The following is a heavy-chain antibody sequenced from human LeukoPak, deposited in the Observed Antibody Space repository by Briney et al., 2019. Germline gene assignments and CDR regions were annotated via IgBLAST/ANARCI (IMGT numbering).Heavy chain of an antibody. CDR2: NNHSGGT. Sequence: EPRSLTCAVYGGSFSGYYCSGIRQPPGKGLEWMGVNNHSGGTNYKPSLKSRVTISVDTAKNQFSLKLSTVTAADTAVYYCASGRSRRSQIYYYTDIWGKGTTVTVSS. CDR3: ASGRSRRSQIYYYTDI. D-gene: IGHD6-13*01. J-gene: IGHJ6*03. CDR1: GGSFSGYY. V-gene: IGHV4-34*01.